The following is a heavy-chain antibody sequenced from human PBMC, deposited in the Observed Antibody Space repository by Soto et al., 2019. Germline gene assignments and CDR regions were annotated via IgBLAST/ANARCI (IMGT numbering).Heavy chain of an antibody. V-gene: IGHV4-59*01. CDR3: ARASSTWLPFEY. D-gene: IGHD6-13*01. CDR2: VYYTGST. J-gene: IGHJ4*02. CDR1: GGSISSYY. Sequence: KPXETLSLTCTVSGGSISSYYWSWIRQPPGKGLEWIGFVYYTGSTNYNPSLKSRVTISLDTSKNQFSLKLSSVTAADRAVYYCARASSTWLPFEYWGQGTLVTVS.